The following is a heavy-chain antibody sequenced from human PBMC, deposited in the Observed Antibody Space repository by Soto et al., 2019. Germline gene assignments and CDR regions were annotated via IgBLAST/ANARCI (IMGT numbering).Heavy chain of an antibody. V-gene: IGHV6-1*01. D-gene: IGHD6-19*01. CDR1: GDSVSSNSAA. CDR3: ARNRRWLVGIRTEYYGIDV. J-gene: IGHJ6*02. CDR2: TYYRSKWYN. Sequence: PSQTLSLTCVISGDSVSSNSAAWNWIRQSPSRGLEWLGRTYYRSKWYNDYAVSVKSRITINPDTSKNQFSVQLNSVTPGDTAVYYCARNRRWLVGIRTEYYGIDVWGQANTVTVS.